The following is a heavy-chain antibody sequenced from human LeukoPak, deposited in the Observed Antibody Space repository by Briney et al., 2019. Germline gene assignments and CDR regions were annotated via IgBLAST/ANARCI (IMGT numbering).Heavy chain of an antibody. J-gene: IGHJ6*02. CDR2: IWYDGSNK. CDR3: AREGSWYGYYYYYGMDV. D-gene: IGHD2-15*01. CDR1: GFTFSNYA. V-gene: IGHV3-33*08. Sequence: GGSLRLSCAASGFTFSNYAMDWVRQAPGKGLEWVAVIWYDGSNKYYADSVKGRFTISRDNSKNTLYLQMNSLRAEDTAVYYCAREGSWYGYYYYYGMDVWGQGTTVTVSS.